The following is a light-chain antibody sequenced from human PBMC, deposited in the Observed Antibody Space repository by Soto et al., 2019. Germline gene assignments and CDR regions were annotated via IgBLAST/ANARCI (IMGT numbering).Light chain of an antibody. Sequence: QSVLTQPPSASGTPGQRVTISCSGSSSNIGSNYVYWYQQLPGTATKLLIFSSNQRPSGVPDRFSGSKSGSSASLAISGLRSEDEADYYCASWYDSLSGVIFGGGTKLTVL. CDR1: SSNIGSNY. J-gene: IGLJ2*01. CDR2: SSN. V-gene: IGLV1-47*01. CDR3: ASWYDSLSGVI.